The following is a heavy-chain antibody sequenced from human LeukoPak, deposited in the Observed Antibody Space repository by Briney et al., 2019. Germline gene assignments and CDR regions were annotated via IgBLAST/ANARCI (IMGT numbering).Heavy chain of an antibody. V-gene: IGHV1-2*02. CDR3: ARDPNHYASGNWFDP. CDR2: INPNSGGT. D-gene: IGHD3-22*01. J-gene: IGHJ5*02. Sequence: ASVKVSCKASGYTFTGYYMHWVRQAPGQGLEWMGWINPNSGGTNYAQKLQGRVTMTTDTSTNTAYMDLRSLRSDDTAIYYCARDPNHYASGNWFDPWGQGTLVTVSS. CDR1: GYTFTGYY.